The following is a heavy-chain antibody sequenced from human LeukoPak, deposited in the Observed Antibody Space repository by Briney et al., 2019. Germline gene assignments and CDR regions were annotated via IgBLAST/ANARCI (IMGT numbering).Heavy chain of an antibody. J-gene: IGHJ4*02. V-gene: IGHV4-59*12. CDR2: IYYSGST. CDR1: GGSISSYY. D-gene: IGHD1-26*01. CDR3: ARDDSGSYYVDYFDY. Sequence: SETLSLTCTVSGGSISSYYWSWIRQPPGKGLEWIGYIYYSGSTNYNPSLKSRVTMSVDTSKNQFSLKLSSVTAADTAVYYCARDDSGSYYVDYFDYWGQGTLVTVSS.